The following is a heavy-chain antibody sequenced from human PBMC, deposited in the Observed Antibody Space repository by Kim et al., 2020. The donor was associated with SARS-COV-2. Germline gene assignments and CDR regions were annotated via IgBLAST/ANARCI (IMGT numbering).Heavy chain of an antibody. CDR3: AKDGTGTTMGFDY. Sequence: YAESGRGPFTIHRENSKNPLYLQMNSLRAEEKAVYYCAKDGTGTTMGFDYWGQGTVVTVSS. J-gene: IGHJ4*02. D-gene: IGHD1-7*01. V-gene: IGHV3-23*01.